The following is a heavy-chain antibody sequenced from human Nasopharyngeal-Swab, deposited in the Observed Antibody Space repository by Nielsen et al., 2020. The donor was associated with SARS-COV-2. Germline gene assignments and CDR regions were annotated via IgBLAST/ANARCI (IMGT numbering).Heavy chain of an antibody. CDR1: GGTFSTYA. V-gene: IGHV1-69*13. CDR3: VRGGVQQRIDF. Sequence: VKVSCKASGGTFSTYAISWVRQAPGQGLEWMGGIIPMYGTPNYAQKFQDRVTISADVSTRTGFMELRSLGIDDTAVYYCVRGGVQQRIDFWGQGTLVTVSS. D-gene: IGHD3-10*01. J-gene: IGHJ4*02. CDR2: IIPMYGTP.